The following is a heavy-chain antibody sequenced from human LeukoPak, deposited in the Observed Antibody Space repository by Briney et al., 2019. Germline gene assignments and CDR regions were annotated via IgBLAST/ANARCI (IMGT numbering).Heavy chain of an antibody. Sequence: ASVKVSCKASGYTFTSYGISWVRQAPGQGLEWMGWISAYNGNTNYAQKLQGRVTMTTDTSTSTAYMELRSLRSDDAAVYYCARDQAEQHPPDYWGQGTLVTVSS. CDR3: ARDQAEQHPPDY. J-gene: IGHJ4*02. CDR1: GYTFTSYG. D-gene: IGHD6-13*01. CDR2: ISAYNGNT. V-gene: IGHV1-18*01.